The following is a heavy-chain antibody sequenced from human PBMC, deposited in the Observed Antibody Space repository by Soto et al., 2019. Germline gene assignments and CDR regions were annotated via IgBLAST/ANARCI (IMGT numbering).Heavy chain of an antibody. D-gene: IGHD3-9*01. V-gene: IGHV4-30-2*01. CDR3: ARAFRGLRYFVWFYYFDY. J-gene: IGHJ4*02. Sequence: QLQLQESGSGLVKPSQTLSLTCAVSGGSISSGGYSWSWIRQPPGKGLEWIGYIYHSGSTYYNPSLKSRVTISVDRSKNQFSLKLSSVTAADTAVYYCARAFRGLRYFVWFYYFDYWGQGTLVTVSS. CDR1: GGSISSGGYS. CDR2: IYHSGST.